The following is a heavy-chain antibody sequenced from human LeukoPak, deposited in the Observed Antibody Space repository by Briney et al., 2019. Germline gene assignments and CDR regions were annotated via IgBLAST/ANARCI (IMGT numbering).Heavy chain of an antibody. Sequence: PGGSLRLSCATSGFSFTDYPMNWVRQAPGKGLEWISNIRTTAEGAKYAYYADSVKGRVTISRDDGKNTLYLHMNSLRDDDTAVYCCATDQRYAFDYWGQGILVTVSS. CDR1: GFSFTDYP. D-gene: IGHD3-9*01. CDR2: IRTTAEGAKYA. V-gene: IGHV3-48*02. J-gene: IGHJ4*02. CDR3: ATDQRYAFDY.